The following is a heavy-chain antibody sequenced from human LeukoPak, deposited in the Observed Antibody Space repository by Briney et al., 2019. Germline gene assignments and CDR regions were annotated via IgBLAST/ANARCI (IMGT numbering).Heavy chain of an antibody. D-gene: IGHD3-9*01. V-gene: IGHV1-18*01. J-gene: IGHJ3*02. Sequence: ASVKVSCKASGYTFTSYGISWVRQAPGQGLEWMGWISAYNGNTNYAQKLQGRVTMTTDTSTSTAYMELRSLRSDGTAVYYCARDEYYDILTGRNDAFDIWGQGTMVTVSS. CDR1: GYTFTSYG. CDR3: ARDEYYDILTGRNDAFDI. CDR2: ISAYNGNT.